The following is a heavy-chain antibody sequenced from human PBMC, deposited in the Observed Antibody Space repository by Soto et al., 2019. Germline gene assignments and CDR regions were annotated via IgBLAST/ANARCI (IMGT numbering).Heavy chain of an antibody. CDR1: FSMYS. CDR3: TRDQGGSYDSWFDP. J-gene: IGHJ5*02. V-gene: IGHV3-21*01. D-gene: IGHD1-26*01. Sequence: EVQVVESGGGLVKPGGSLRLSCNFSFSMYSMDWVRQAPGKGLEWVASISSGSAFIKYEDSVKGRFTISRDNAKNSVSLQMSSLRVEDTAMYYCTRDQGGSYDSWFDPWGRGTLVTVSS. CDR2: ISSGSAFI.